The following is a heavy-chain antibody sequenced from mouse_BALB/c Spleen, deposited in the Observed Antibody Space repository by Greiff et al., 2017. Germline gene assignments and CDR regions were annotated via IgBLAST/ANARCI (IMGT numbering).Heavy chain of an antibody. V-gene: IGHV5-6-4*01. J-gene: IGHJ3*01. CDR3: TRDDGYY. Sequence: EVQRVESGGGLVQPGGSLKLSCAASGFTFSSYTMSWVRQTPEKRLEWVATISSGGSYTYYPDSVKGRFTISRDNAKNTLYLQMSSLKSEDTAMYYCTRDDGYYWGQGTLVTVSA. CDR1: GFTFSSYT. D-gene: IGHD2-3*01. CDR2: ISSGGSYT.